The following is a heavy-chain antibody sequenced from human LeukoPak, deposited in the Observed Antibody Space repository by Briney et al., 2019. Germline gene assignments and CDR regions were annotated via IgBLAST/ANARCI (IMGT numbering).Heavy chain of an antibody. J-gene: IGHJ3*02. V-gene: IGHV3-21*01. CDR2: ISSSSSYI. D-gene: IGHD3-22*01. CDR3: ARDLDSTMIAYAFDI. Sequence: KSGGSLRLSCAASGFTFSSYSMNWVRQAPGKGLEWVSSISSSSSYIYYADSVKGRFTISRDNAKNSLYLQMNSLRAEDTAVYYCARDLDSTMIAYAFDIWGQGTMVTVSS. CDR1: GFTFSSYS.